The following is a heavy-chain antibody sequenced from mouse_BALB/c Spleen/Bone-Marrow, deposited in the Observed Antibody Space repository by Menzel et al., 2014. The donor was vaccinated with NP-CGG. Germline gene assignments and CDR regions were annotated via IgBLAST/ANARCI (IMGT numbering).Heavy chain of an antibody. CDR3: ARSDYGAFAY. Sequence: QVQLQQPGAELAKPGASVKMSCKASGYTFTSYWMHWIKQRPGQGLEWIGYINPSTGYTEYNQTFKGKATLTAVKSSTTTFMQLSNLTSGDSAVYYCARSDYGAFAYWGQGTLVTISA. CDR2: INPSTGYT. D-gene: IGHD2-4*01. CDR1: GYTFTSYW. V-gene: IGHV1-7*01. J-gene: IGHJ3*01.